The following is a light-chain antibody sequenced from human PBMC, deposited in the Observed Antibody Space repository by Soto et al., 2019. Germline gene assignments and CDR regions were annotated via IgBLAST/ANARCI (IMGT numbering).Light chain of an antibody. V-gene: IGLV1-40*01. CDR2: GNS. J-gene: IGLJ1*01. Sequence: QSVLTQPPSVSGAPGQRVTISCTGSSSNIGAGYDVHWYQQLPGPAPKLLIYGNSNRPSGVPDRFSGSKSGTSASLAITGLQAEDEADYYCQSYDGSLSYVFGTGTKLTVL. CDR3: QSYDGSLSYV. CDR1: SSNIGAGYD.